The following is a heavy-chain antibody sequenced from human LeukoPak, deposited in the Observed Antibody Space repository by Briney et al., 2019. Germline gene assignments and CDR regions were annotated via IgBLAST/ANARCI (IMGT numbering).Heavy chain of an antibody. J-gene: IGHJ4*02. CDR1: GFTFSSYA. CDR2: LSGSGGST. D-gene: IGHD3-3*01. V-gene: IGHV3-23*01. CDR3: AKDSRITIFGVVRKGYDY. Sequence: GGSLRLSCAASGFTFSSYAMSWVRQAPGQGLEWVSALSGSGGSTYYADSVKGRFTISRDNSKNTLYLQMNSLRAEDTAVYYCAKDSRITIFGVVRKGYDYWGQGTLVTVSS.